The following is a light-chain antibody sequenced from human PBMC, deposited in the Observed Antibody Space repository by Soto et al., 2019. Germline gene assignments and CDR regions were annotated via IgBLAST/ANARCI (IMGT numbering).Light chain of an antibody. CDR2: RAS. CDR3: QHYNNWPYT. CDR1: QDIKSH. J-gene: IGKJ2*01. V-gene: IGKV3-15*01. Sequence: EIVMTQSPATLSVSPGERATLSCRASQDIKSHLAWYQQKPGQAPRLLISRASTRATGFSSRFSGSGSGTEFTLTISSLQSEDSAVYYCQHYNNWPYTFGPGTKLEIK.